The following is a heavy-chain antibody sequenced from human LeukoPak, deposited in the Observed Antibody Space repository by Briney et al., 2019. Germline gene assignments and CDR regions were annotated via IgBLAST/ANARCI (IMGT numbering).Heavy chain of an antibody. CDR1: GYTFTSYW. Sequence: KVSCKASGYTFTSYWIGWVRQMPGKGLEWMGIIYPGDSDTRYSPSFQGQVTISADKSISTAYLQWSSLKASDTAMYYCARHGIAAAGTYYYYYMDVWGKGTTVTISS. J-gene: IGHJ6*03. V-gene: IGHV5-51*01. D-gene: IGHD6-13*01. CDR2: IYPGDSDT. CDR3: ARHGIAAAGTYYYYYMDV.